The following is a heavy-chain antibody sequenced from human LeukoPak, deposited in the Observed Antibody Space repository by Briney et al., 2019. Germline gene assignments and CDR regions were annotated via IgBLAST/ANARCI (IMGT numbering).Heavy chain of an antibody. Sequence: TGGSLRLSCAASGFTFSSYAMSWVRQAPGKGLEWVSGISGSGGTTYYADSVKGRFTFSRDNSKNTLYLQMNSLRAEDTAVYYCASPSWSGYYYYFDYWGQGTLVTVSS. CDR3: ASPSWSGYYYYFDY. J-gene: IGHJ4*02. D-gene: IGHD3-3*01. CDR2: ISGSGGTT. V-gene: IGHV3-23*01. CDR1: GFTFSSYA.